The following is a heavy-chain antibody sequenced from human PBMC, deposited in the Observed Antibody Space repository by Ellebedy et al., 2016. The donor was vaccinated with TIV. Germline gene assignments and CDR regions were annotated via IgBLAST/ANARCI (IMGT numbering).Heavy chain of an antibody. V-gene: IGHV4-34*01. J-gene: IGHJ4*02. CDR1: GVSFNNYY. CDR2: FNLRGTT. CDR3: AKWTVGYCSSASCYTGDY. D-gene: IGHD2-2*02. Sequence: ESLKISCAVYGVSFNNYYWSWIRQFPGKGLEWIGEFNLRGTTNYNPSLKSRVTISVDTSKNWFSLKLNSVTAADTAVYYCAKWTVGYCSSASCYTGDYWGQGTRVTVSS.